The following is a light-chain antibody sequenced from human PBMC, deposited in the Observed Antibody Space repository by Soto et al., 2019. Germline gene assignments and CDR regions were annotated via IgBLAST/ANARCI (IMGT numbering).Light chain of an antibody. J-gene: IGKJ1*01. V-gene: IGKV3-20*01. CDR2: GSS. Sequence: EIVMTQSPATLSVSPGERATLSCRASQSVSSNLAWYQQKPGQAPRLLIYGSSSRATDIPDRFIGSGSGTDFTLTISRLEPEDFAVYYCQQYGSSPQTFGQGTKVEIK. CDR1: QSVSSN. CDR3: QQYGSSPQT.